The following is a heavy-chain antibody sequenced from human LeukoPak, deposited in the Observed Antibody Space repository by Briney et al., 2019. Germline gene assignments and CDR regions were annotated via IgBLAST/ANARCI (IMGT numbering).Heavy chain of an antibody. J-gene: IGHJ4*02. CDR2: IYHSGST. CDR1: GYSISSGYY. Sequence: PSETLSLTCTVSGYSISSGYYWGWIRQPPGKGLEWIGSIYHSGSTYYNPSLKSRVTISVDTSKNQFSLKLSSVTAADTAVYYCARDSPKAPGYDYTLLSRWGQGTLVTVSS. D-gene: IGHD5-12*01. CDR3: ARDSPKAPGYDYTLLSR. V-gene: IGHV4-38-2*02.